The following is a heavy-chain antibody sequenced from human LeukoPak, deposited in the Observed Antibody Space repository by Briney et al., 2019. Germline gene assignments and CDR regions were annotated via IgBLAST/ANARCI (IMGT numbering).Heavy chain of an antibody. CDR3: ARGPPYSCSFYNCFDP. CDR1: GYTFTSYY. J-gene: IGHJ5*02. V-gene: IGHV1-46*01. D-gene: IGHD6-13*01. Sequence: ASVKVSCKASGYTFTSYYMHWVRQAPGQGLEWMGIINPSGGSTSYAQKFQGRVTMTRDTSTSTVYMELSSLRSEDTAVYYCARGPPYSCSFYNCFDPWGQGTLVTVSS. CDR2: INPSGGST.